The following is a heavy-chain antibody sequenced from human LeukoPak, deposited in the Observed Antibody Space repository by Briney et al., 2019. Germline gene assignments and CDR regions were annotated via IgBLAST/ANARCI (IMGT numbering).Heavy chain of an antibody. V-gene: IGHV1-2*06. CDR3: ARATIAVAGKGYYYYYMDV. D-gene: IGHD6-19*01. J-gene: IGHJ6*03. Sequence: ASVKVSCKASGYTFTGYYMHWVRRAPGQGLEWMGRINPNSGGTNYAQKFQGRVTMTRDTSISTAYMELSRLRSDDTAVYYCARATIAVAGKGYYYYYMDVWGKGTTVTVSS. CDR1: GYTFTGYY. CDR2: INPNSGGT.